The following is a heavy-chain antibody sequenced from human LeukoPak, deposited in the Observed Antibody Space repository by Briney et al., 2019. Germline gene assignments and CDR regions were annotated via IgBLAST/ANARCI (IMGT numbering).Heavy chain of an antibody. Sequence: GGSLRLSCAASGFTFSSYWMSWVRQAPGKGLEWVANIKQDGSEKYYVDSVKGRFTISRDNSKNTLYLQMNSLRAEDTAVYYCARDEGLLVGDYVWGSYRYGPIDYWGQGTLVTVSS. V-gene: IGHV3-7*01. D-gene: IGHD3-16*02. CDR1: GFTFSSYW. J-gene: IGHJ4*02. CDR3: ARDEGLLVGDYVWGSYRYGPIDY. CDR2: IKQDGSEK.